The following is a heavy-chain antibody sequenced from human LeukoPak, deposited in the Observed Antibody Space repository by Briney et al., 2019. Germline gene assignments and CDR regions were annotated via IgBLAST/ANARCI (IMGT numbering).Heavy chain of an antibody. V-gene: IGHV4-59*01. J-gene: IGHJ4*02. Sequence: SETLSLTCTVSGGSISSYYWSWIRHPPGKGLEWIGYIYYSGSTNYNPSLKSLVTISVDTSKNQFSLKLSSVTAADTAVYYCARDRGSGSIFDYWGQGTLVTVSS. D-gene: IGHD3-10*01. CDR2: IYYSGST. CDR3: ARDRGSGSIFDY. CDR1: GGSISSYY.